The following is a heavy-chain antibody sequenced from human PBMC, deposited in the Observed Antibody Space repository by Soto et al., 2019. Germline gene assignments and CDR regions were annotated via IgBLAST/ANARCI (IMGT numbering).Heavy chain of an antibody. CDR2: ISSTSIYI. V-gene: IGHV3-21*01. Sequence: KTGGSLRLSCAASGFSFSSYSMNWVRQAPGKGLEWVSSISSTSIYIYYADSVRGRFTISRDNAKNSVYLQMNSLRAEDTAVYYCATDKLSLLNYDYWGQGTLVTVSS. CDR3: ATDKLSLLNYDY. CDR1: GFSFSSYS. J-gene: IGHJ4*01. D-gene: IGHD1-26*01.